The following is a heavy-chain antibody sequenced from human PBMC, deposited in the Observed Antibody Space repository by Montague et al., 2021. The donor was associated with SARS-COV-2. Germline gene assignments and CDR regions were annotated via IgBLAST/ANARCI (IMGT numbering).Heavy chain of an antibody. V-gene: IGHV3-30*04. CDR1: GFTFSSYA. CDR2: ISYDGSNK. D-gene: IGHD3-22*01. Sequence: SLRLSFSASGFTFSSYAMHWVRQAPGKGLEWVAVISYDGSNKYYVDSVKGRFTISRDNSKNTLYLQMNSLRAEDTAVYYCARAGLGNYYDSSGYYPFDYWGQGTLVTVSS. CDR3: ARAGLGNYYDSSGYYPFDY. J-gene: IGHJ4*02.